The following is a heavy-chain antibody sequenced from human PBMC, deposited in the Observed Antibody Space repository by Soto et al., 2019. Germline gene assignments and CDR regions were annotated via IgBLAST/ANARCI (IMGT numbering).Heavy chain of an antibody. D-gene: IGHD3-3*01. J-gene: IGHJ4*02. Sequence: GWSLRLSCAASGFPFSSCAMNWVRQAPGKGLEWVSSIRGSGGNTYYADSVKGRFTISRDNSKNTLHLQMNSLRAEDTAVYYCAKVYSDFWSGYPYYFDYWGQGTMVTVYS. V-gene: IGHV3-23*01. CDR3: AKVYSDFWSGYPYYFDY. CDR1: GFPFSSCA. CDR2: IRGSGGNT.